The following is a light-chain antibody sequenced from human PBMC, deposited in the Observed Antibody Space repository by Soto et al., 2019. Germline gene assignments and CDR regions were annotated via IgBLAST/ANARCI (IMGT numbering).Light chain of an antibody. CDR1: QSVSSN. J-gene: IGKJ1*01. CDR3: QQYNYWPWT. Sequence: EIVMTQPPATLSVSPGERATLSCRASQSVSSNLAWYQQKPGQAPRLLIYGASTRATGIPARFSGSGSETEFTLTISSLQSEDFAVYYCQQYNYWPWTFGQGTKVEIK. V-gene: IGKV3-15*01. CDR2: GAS.